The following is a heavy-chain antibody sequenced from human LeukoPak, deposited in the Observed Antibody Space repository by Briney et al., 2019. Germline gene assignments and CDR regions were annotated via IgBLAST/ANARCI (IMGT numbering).Heavy chain of an antibody. CDR3: ARRRGNSGLDEVAFDI. D-gene: IGHD3-10*01. CDR1: GGSISGYY. V-gene: IGHV4-59*08. Sequence: SETLSLTCTVSGGSISGYYWSWIRLPPGKGLEWIGYIYYSGNTNYNPSLKSRVTISIDTSKNQFSLKLTSVTAADTAVYYCARRRGNSGLDEVAFDIWGQGTMVTVSS. CDR2: IYYSGNT. J-gene: IGHJ3*02.